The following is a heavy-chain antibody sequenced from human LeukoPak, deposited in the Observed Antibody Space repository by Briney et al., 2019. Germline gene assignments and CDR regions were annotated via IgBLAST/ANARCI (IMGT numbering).Heavy chain of an antibody. CDR1: VGSISNYY. CDR3: AKYGGSGWVIDY. Sequence: SETLSLTCTVSVGSISNYYWTWFGQPPGRGLAWIGYIYYTGATSYNPSLTSRVTISVDTSKNQFSLKLTSVTAADTAVYYCAKYGGSGWVIDYWGQGTLVTVSS. J-gene: IGHJ4*02. V-gene: IGHV4-59*08. CDR2: IYYTGAT. D-gene: IGHD6-19*01.